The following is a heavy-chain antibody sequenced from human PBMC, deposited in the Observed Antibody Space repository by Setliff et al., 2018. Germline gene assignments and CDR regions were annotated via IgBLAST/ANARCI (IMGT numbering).Heavy chain of an antibody. Sequence: ASVKVSCKPSGYSFTSHYMHWVRQAPGQGLEWMGIINPGGLTSSSTQKFEGRVTMTRDTSTSTVYMELNSLTSDDTAVYYCARAGLAAAGRKGVFDHWGQGTLVTVSS. CDR3: ARAGLAAAGRKGVFDH. CDR2: INPGGLTS. CDR1: GYSFTSHY. V-gene: IGHV1-46*01. D-gene: IGHD6-25*01. J-gene: IGHJ4*02.